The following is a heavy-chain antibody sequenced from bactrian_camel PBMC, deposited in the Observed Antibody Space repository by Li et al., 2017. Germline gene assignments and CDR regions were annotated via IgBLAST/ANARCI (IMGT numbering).Heavy chain of an antibody. CDR1: FPINSRSC. D-gene: IGHD4*01. Sequence: VQLVESGGGSVPAGGSLSLSCLAAFPINSRSCMGWFRQAEGKEREGVATLRADARSTYSDSVKGRFTVSKDNAKRTLYLQMNDLEPSDTGTYYCAAAQDDVKRPCTGDALLKFGFWGQGTQVTVS. CDR3: AAAQDDVKRPCTGDALLKFGF. CDR2: LRADARS. V-gene: IGHV3S55*01. J-gene: IGHJ6*01.